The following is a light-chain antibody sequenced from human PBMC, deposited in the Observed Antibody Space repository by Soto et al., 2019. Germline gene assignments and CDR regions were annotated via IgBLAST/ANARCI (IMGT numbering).Light chain of an antibody. J-gene: IGKJ5*01. CDR2: AAS. Sequence: EIVLAYSSGTRSLCPGESATLSCRASQSVNSRFLAWYQHKPGQAPRLLIYAASTRATGIPDRFSGSASGTDFTLTISRLEPEDFAVYYCQQYGDSPPNTFGQGTRLEIK. CDR3: QQYGDSPPNT. V-gene: IGKV3-20*01. CDR1: QSVNSRF.